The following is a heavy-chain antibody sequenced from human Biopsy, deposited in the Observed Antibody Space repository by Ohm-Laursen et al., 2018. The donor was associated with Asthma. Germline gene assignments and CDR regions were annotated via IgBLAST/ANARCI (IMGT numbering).Heavy chain of an antibody. D-gene: IGHD5-24*01. V-gene: IGHV3-23*01. Sequence: GSLRLSCTASGFTFSSYAMSWDRQAPGKGLEWVSAISGSGGSTYYADSVKGRFTISRDNSKNTLYLQMNSLRAEDTAVYYCAKESRRDGYNRRNYYFDYWGQGTLVTVSS. CDR2: ISGSGGST. CDR1: GFTFSSYA. CDR3: AKESRRDGYNRRNYYFDY. J-gene: IGHJ4*02.